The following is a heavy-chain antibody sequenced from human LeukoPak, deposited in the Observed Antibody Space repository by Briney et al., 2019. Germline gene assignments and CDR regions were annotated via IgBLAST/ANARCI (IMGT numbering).Heavy chain of an antibody. CDR1: GYTFTSYG. J-gene: IGHJ3*02. D-gene: IGHD3-22*01. Sequence: ASVKVSCKASGYTFTSYGISWVRQAPGQGLEWMGWISAYNGNTNYAQKLQGRVTMTRDTSISTAYMELSRLRSDDTAVYYCARAAYYYDSSGYYSGGAFDIWGQGTMVTVSS. CDR2: ISAYNGNT. V-gene: IGHV1-18*01. CDR3: ARAAYYYDSSGYYSGGAFDI.